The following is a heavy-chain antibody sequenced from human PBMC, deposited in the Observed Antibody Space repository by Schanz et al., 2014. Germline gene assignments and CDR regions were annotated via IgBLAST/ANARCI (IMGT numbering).Heavy chain of an antibody. D-gene: IGHD2-15*01. V-gene: IGHV3-23*01. CDR2: ISHSGGSK. CDR1: GFTFSSYA. Sequence: EVQLLESGGGVVQPGRSLRLSCAASGFTFSSYAMHWVRQAPGKGLEWVSSISHSGGSKYYADSVKGRFTISRDNSENTLYLQMNSLSADDTAVFYCAKGMGYCSGGTCYDYYYYGLDVWGQGTTVTVSS. J-gene: IGHJ6*02. CDR3: AKGMGYCSGGTCYDYYYYGLDV.